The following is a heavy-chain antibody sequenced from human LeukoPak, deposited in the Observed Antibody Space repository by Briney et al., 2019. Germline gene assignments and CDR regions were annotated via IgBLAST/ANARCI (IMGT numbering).Heavy chain of an antibody. CDR1: GFTFSSYA. V-gene: IGHV3-23*01. Sequence: GGSLRLSCAASGFTFSSYAMSWVRQAPGKGLEWVSAISGSGGSTYYADSVKGRFTISRDNAKNSLYLQMNSLRAEDTAVYYCARDLSISAFDIWGQGTMVTVSS. CDR3: ARDLSISAFDI. D-gene: IGHD4-11*01. CDR2: ISGSGGST. J-gene: IGHJ3*02.